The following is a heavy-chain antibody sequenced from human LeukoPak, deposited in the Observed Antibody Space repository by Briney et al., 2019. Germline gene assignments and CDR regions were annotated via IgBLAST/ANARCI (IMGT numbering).Heavy chain of an antibody. V-gene: IGHV4-4*02. CDR1: GGSISSSNW. CDR3: ARELYYYGSGSLNWFDP. J-gene: IGHJ5*02. CDR2: IYHSGST. Sequence: SETLSLTCAVSGGSISSSNWWRWVRQPPGKGLGWIGEIYHSGSTNYNPSLKSRVTISVDKSKNQFSLKLSSVTAADTAVYYCARELYYYGSGSLNWFDPWGQGTLVTVSS. D-gene: IGHD3-10*01.